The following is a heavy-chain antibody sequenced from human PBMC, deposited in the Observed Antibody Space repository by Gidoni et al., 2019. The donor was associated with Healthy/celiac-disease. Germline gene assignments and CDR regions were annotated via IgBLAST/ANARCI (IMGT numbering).Heavy chain of an antibody. D-gene: IGHD6-19*01. Sequence: QVALKVSGPVLVNPTETLTLTCTVSGFSLSNARRGVSWIRQPPGKALEWLAHIFSNDEKSYSTSLKSRLTISKDTSKSQVVLTMTNMDPVDTATYYCARIRFVAVAGTRGPFDYWGQGTLVTVSS. CDR3: ARIRFVAVAGTRGPFDY. V-gene: IGHV2-26*01. CDR2: IFSNDEK. CDR1: GFSLSNARRG. J-gene: IGHJ4*02.